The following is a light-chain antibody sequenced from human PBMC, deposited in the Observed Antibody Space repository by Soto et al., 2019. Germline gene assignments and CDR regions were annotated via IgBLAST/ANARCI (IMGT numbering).Light chain of an antibody. J-gene: IGKJ1*01. V-gene: IGKV3-20*01. CDR1: QSVSSSY. CDR2: GAS. Sequence: EIVLTQSPGTLSWSPGERATLSCRASQSVSSSYLAWYQQKPGQAPRLLIYGASSRATGIPDRFSGSGSGTDFTLTISRLEPEDFAVYYCQQYGSSLTWTLGQGTKVDVK. CDR3: QQYGSSLTWT.